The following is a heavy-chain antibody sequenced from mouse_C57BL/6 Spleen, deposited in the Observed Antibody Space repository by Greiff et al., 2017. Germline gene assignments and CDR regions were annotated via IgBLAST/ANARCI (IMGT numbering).Heavy chain of an antibody. V-gene: IGHV1-66*01. CDR3: ARQGTGAMDY. J-gene: IGHJ4*01. D-gene: IGHD3-3*01. CDR1: GYSFTSHY. CDR2: IYPGSGNT. Sequence: QVQLQQSGPELVKPGASVKISCKASGYSFTSHYIHWVKQRPGQGLEWIGWIYPGSGNTKYNEKFKGKATLTADTSSSTAYMQLSSLTSEDSAVCYCARQGTGAMDYWGQGTSVTVSS.